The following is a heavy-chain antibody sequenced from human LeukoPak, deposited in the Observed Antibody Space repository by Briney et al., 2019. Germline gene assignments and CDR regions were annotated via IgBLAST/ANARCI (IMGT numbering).Heavy chain of an antibody. CDR1: GYTFTGYD. J-gene: IGHJ5*02. V-gene: IGHV1-2*02. CDR3: PSDAGQFDP. Sequence: ASVKVSCKAAGYTFTGYDMHWVRQAPGQGLEWMGWINPNSGGTNYAEKSQGTVTMTSDTYISTASVAMSRVRSDATAVYYCPSDAGQFDPWGQGTLVTVSS. CDR2: INPNSGGT.